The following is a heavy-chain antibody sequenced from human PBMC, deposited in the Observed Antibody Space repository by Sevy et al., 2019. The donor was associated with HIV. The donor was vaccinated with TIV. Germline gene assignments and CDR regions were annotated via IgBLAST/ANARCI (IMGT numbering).Heavy chain of an antibody. Sequence: GGSLRLSCAASGFSFSSYWMHWVRQAPGKGLVWVSRINSGGSTTNYADSVKGRFTISRDNAKNALYLQMNSLRAEDTAIYYCVRSRTGGNFDYLGQGTLVTVSS. CDR2: INSGGSTT. V-gene: IGHV3-74*01. D-gene: IGHD2-2*01. CDR3: VRSRTGGNFDY. J-gene: IGHJ4*02. CDR1: GFSFSSYW.